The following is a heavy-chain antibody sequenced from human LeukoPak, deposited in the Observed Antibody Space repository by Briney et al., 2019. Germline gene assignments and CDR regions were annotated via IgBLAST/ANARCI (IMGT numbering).Heavy chain of an antibody. CDR1: RFTFSSYW. V-gene: IGHV3-7*01. CDR3: AKGERGYSYGYSDY. CDR2: IEKDGSKK. D-gene: IGHD5-18*01. Sequence: GGSLRLSCAASRFTFSSYWMSWVRQAPGRGLEWVANIEKDGSKKNYVDSVKGRFTISRDNAKNSLFLQMNSLRDEDTAVYYCAKGERGYSYGYSDYWGQGTLVTVSS. J-gene: IGHJ4*02.